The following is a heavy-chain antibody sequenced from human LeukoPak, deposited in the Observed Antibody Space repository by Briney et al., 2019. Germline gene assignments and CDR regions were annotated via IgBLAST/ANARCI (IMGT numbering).Heavy chain of an antibody. CDR3: ARDPYDNWGSSDFGFDY. J-gene: IGHJ4*02. CDR2: IIPILGIA. D-gene: IGHD7-27*01. Sequence: SVKVSCKASGGTFSSYAISWVRQAPGQGLEWMGRIIPILGIANYAQKFQGRVTMTRDTSISTAYMELSRLRSDDTAVYYCARDPYDNWGSSDFGFDYWGQGTLVTVSS. V-gene: IGHV1-69*04. CDR1: GGTFSSYA.